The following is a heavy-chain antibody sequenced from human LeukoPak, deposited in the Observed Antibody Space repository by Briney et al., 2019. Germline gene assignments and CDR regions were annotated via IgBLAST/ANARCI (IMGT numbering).Heavy chain of an antibody. D-gene: IGHD3-3*01. J-gene: IGHJ4*02. V-gene: IGHV3-48*01. CDR1: GFTFSTYS. CDR2: IRRDGNTI. CDR3: AKGYDFWSGGIDY. Sequence: GGSLRLSCAASGFTFSTYSMNWVRQAPGKGLEWVSYIRRDGNTIHYADSVKGRFIISRDNAKSSLFLQMNSLRAEDTAVYYCAKGYDFWSGGIDYWGQGTLVTVSS.